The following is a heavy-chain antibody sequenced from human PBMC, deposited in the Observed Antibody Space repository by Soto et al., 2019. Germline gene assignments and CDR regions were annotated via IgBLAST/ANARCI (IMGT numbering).Heavy chain of an antibody. D-gene: IGHD2-21*02. CDR1: GYTFSRYA. V-gene: IGHV3-30-3*01. Sequence: QVQLVESGGGVVQPGRTLRLSCAASGYTFSRYAMHWIHQAQGKGMEWVAVISYDGSNKYYADSVKGRFTISRDNSKNTLYLQMNSLRAEDTAVYYCARDPTYCGGDCYSDAFDIWGQGTMVTVSS. J-gene: IGHJ3*02. CDR3: ARDPTYCGGDCYSDAFDI. CDR2: ISYDGSNK.